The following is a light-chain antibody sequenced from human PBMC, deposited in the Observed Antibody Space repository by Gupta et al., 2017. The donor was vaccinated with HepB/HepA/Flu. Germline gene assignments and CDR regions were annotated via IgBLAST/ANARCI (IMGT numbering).Light chain of an antibody. CDR2: VAS. CDR3: QQTYSTPWT. V-gene: IGKV1-39*01. CDR1: QSISGY. Sequence: DIQMTQSLPSLSASIGDRVTITCRASQSISGYLNWYQQKPGKAPNLLIYVASTLQSGVPSRFSGSGSGTDFTLTISSLQPEDFATYYCQQTYSTPWTFGQGTKVEVK. J-gene: IGKJ1*01.